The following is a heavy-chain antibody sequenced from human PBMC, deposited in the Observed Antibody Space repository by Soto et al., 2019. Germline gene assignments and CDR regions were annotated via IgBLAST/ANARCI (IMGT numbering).Heavy chain of an antibody. CDR3: ALQRGVVVAATHGWFDP. V-gene: IGHV1-18*04. CDR2: ISAYNGNT. J-gene: IGHJ5*02. CDR1: GYTFTSYG. Sequence: VASVKVSCKASGYTFTSYGISWVRQAPGQGLEWMGWISAYNGNTNYAQKLQGRVTMTTDTSTSTAYMELRSLRSDDTAVYYCALQRGVVVAATHGWFDPWGQGTLVTVSS. D-gene: IGHD2-15*01.